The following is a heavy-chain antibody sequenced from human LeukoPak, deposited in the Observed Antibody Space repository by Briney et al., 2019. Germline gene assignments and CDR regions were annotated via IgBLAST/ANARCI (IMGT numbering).Heavy chain of an antibody. CDR1: GLSFGDYT. CDR2: ISRNGAAT. J-gene: IGHJ4*02. CDR3: ASHSGWYADFDY. D-gene: IGHD6-19*01. Sequence: GGSLRLSCEASGLSFGDYTMHWVRQAPGKGLEWVSLISRNGAATKYADSVRGRFTISRDNAKNSLYLQMNSLRAEDTAVYYCASHSGWYADFDYWGQGTLVTVSS. V-gene: IGHV3-43*01.